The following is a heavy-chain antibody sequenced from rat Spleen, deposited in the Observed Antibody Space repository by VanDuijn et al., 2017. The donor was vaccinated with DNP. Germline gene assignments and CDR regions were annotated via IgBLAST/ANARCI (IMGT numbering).Heavy chain of an antibody. CDR2: ISYDGRET. CDR3: TSNPHSRTAAPFDY. Sequence: EVQLVESGGGLVQPGRSMKLSCAASGFTFSNYDMAWVRQAPKKGLEWVATISYDGRETYYRDSVKGRFTISRDNAKSTQYLQMDSLRSEDTAAYYCTSNPHSRTAAPFDYWGQGVMVTVSS. V-gene: IGHV5-7*01. D-gene: IGHD3-8*01. CDR1: GFTFSNYD. J-gene: IGHJ2*01.